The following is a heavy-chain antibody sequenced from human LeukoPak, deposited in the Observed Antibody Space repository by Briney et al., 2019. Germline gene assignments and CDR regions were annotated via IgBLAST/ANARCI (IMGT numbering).Heavy chain of an antibody. J-gene: IGHJ4*02. CDR1: GLTFSSYW. CDR2: IKQDGSEE. D-gene: IGHD6-19*01. V-gene: IGHV3-7*03. CDR3: AGGAGWLIDY. Sequence: GGSLRLSCAASGLTFSSYWMNWVRQAPGKGLEWVTNIKQDGSEEHYVDPVKGRFTISRDNAKNSVYLQMNSLRAEDTAMYYCAGGAGWLIDYWGQGALVTVSS.